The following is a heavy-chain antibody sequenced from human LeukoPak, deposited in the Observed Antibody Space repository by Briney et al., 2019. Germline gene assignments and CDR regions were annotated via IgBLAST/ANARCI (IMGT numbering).Heavy chain of an antibody. V-gene: IGHV4-59*01. J-gene: IGHJ4*02. Sequence: PSETLSLTCTVSGGSISSYYWSWIRQPPGKGLEWIGCIYYSESTNYNPSLKSRVTVSVDTSKNQFSLKLSSVTAADTAVYYCASSRLRYCSGGSCHADYYFDYWGQGTLVTVSS. D-gene: IGHD2-15*01. CDR2: IYYSEST. CDR1: GGSISSYY. CDR3: ASSRLRYCSGGSCHADYYFDY.